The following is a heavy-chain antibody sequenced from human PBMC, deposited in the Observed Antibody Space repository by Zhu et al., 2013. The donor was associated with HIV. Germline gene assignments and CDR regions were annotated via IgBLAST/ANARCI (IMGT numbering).Heavy chain of an antibody. CDR3: ARVREDSSGWYSPSYYYYGMDV. Sequence: QVQLVQSGAEVKKPGASVKVSCKASGYTFTSYGISWVRQAPGQGLEWMGWISAYNGNTNYAQKLQGRVTMTTDTSTSTAYMELRSLRSDDTAVYYCARVREDSSGWYSPSYYYYGMDVWGQGTTVTVSS. CDR2: ISAYNGNT. J-gene: IGHJ6*02. V-gene: IGHV1-18*04. CDR1: GYTFTSYG. D-gene: IGHD6-19*01.